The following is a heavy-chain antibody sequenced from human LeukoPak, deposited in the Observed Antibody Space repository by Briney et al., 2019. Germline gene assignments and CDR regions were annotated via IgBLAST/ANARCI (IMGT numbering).Heavy chain of an antibody. CDR1: GGSISSYY. D-gene: IGHD3-10*01. CDR3: ARATTMVRGVILLAFDY. CDR2: IYYSGST. Sequence: PSETLSLTCTVSGGSISSYYWSWIRQPPGKGLEWIGYIYYSGSTNYNPSLKSRVTISVDTSKNQFSLKLSSVTAADTAVYYCARATTMVRGVILLAFDYWGQGTLVTASS. J-gene: IGHJ4*02. V-gene: IGHV4-59*01.